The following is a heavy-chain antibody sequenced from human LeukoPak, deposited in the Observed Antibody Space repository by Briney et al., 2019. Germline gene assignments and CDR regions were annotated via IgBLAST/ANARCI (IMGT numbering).Heavy chain of an antibody. CDR1: GFTFSSYW. Sequence: GGSLRLSCAASGFTFSSYWMHWVRHAPGKGLVLVSCIKTDGSSTYYADSVKGRFTIPRDNAKNTLYLQMNSLRAEDTAVYYCAMPYSGSYYSYWGQGTLVTVSS. V-gene: IGHV3-74*01. CDR2: IKTDGSST. CDR3: AMPYSGSYYSY. J-gene: IGHJ4*02. D-gene: IGHD1-26*01.